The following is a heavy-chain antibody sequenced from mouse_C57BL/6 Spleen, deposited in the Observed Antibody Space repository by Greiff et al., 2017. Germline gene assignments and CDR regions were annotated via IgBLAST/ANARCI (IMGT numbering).Heavy chain of an antibody. CDR2: IDPENGDT. CDR1: GFNIKDDY. CDR3: TKTAQATWSAMDY. V-gene: IGHV14-4*01. J-gene: IGHJ4*01. D-gene: IGHD3-2*02. Sequence: EVQLVESGAELVRPGASVKLSCTASGFNIKDDYMHWVKQRPEQGLEWIGWIDPENGDTEYASKFQGKATITADTSSNTAYLQLSSLTSEDTAVYYCTKTAQATWSAMDYWGQGTSVTVSS.